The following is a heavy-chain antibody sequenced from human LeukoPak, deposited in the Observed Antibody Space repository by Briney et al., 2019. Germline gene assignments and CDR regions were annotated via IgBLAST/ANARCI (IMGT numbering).Heavy chain of an antibody. D-gene: IGHD1-7*01. J-gene: IGHJ4*02. V-gene: IGHV1-2*02. Sequence: ASVKVSCKASGYIFTGYYMHWVRQAPGQGLEWMGWINPNSGDTNYAQKFQGRVTMTRDTSTSTAYMELRSLRSDDTAVYYCARSITGTAPYFDYWGQGTLVTVSS. CDR1: GYIFTGYY. CDR3: ARSITGTAPYFDY. CDR2: INPNSGDT.